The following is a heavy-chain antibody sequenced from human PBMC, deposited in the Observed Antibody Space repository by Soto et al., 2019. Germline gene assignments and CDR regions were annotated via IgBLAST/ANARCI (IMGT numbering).Heavy chain of an antibody. CDR3: ARSSTAMVTHDY. Sequence: ASVKVSCKASGGTFSSYTISWVRQAPGQGLEWMGRIIPILGIANYAQKFQGRVTITADKSTSTAYMELSSLRSEDTAVYYCARSSTAMVTHDYWGQGTLVTVSS. CDR2: IIPILGIA. D-gene: IGHD5-18*01. CDR1: GGTFSSYT. J-gene: IGHJ4*02. V-gene: IGHV1-69*02.